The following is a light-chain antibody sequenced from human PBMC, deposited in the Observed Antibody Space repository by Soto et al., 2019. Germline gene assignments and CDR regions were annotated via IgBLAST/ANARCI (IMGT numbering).Light chain of an antibody. Sequence: EIELTQSPGTLSLSPGERATLSCRASQSVNNNYLAWYQQKPGQAPRLLIYGASRRATGIPDRFSGSGSGTDFTLTISRLEPEDFAVYSCQQYGSSPLTFGGGTKVEIK. CDR1: QSVNNNY. CDR3: QQYGSSPLT. CDR2: GAS. J-gene: IGKJ4*01. V-gene: IGKV3-20*01.